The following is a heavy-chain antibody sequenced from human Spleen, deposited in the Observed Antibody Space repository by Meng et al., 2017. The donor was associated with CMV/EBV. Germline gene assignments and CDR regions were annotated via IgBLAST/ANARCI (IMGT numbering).Heavy chain of an antibody. V-gene: IGHV3-11*04. D-gene: IGHD2-15*01. CDR1: GFTLSDYY. J-gene: IGHJ4*02. Sequence: AFGFTLSDYYMSWIRQAPGKGLEWVSYISSGGSTIYYADSVKGRFTISRDNGKNSVYLQMNSLRAEDTAVYYCASNGGLAGRLLYYWGRGTLVTVSS. CDR2: ISSGGSTI. CDR3: ASNGGLAGRLLYY.